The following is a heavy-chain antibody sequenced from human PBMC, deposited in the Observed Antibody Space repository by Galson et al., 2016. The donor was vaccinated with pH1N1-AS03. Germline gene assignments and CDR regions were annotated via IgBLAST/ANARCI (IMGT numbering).Heavy chain of an antibody. CDR3: ARDAGIDYFDR. V-gene: IGHV5-51*01. CDR2: IYPGDSDT. CDR1: GYSFARYW. Sequence: QSGAEVKKPGESLRISCKGSGYSFARYWIGWVRQMPGKGLEWMGVIYPGDSDTGYSPSFQGLVTISVAKTFNTAYLQWGSLVASDTGMYYCARDAGIDYFDRWGQGTLVTVPS. D-gene: IGHD6-13*01. J-gene: IGHJ4*02.